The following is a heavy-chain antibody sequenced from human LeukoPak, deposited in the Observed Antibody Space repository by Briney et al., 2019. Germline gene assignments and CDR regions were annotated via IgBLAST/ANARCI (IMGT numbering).Heavy chain of an antibody. CDR2: IYYSGST. CDR1: GGSISSGGYY. V-gene: IGHV4-31*03. Sequence: SETLSLTCTVSGGSISSGGYYWSWIRQHPGKGLEWIGYIYYSGSTYYNPSLKSRVTISVDTSKNQFSLKLSSVTAADTAVYYCARVMGSGYSYGYLGYYYCMDVWGKGTTVTVSS. CDR3: ARVMGSGYSYGYLGYYYCMDV. J-gene: IGHJ6*03. D-gene: IGHD5-18*01.